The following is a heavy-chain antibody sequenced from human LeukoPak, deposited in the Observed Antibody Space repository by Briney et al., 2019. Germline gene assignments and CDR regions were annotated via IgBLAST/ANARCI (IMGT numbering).Heavy chain of an antibody. CDR1: GYTFTTYG. Sequence: ASVKVSCKASGYTFTTYGISWVRQAPGQGLEWMGWISTYNGNTNYAQNLQGRVTMTTDTSTTTAYMELRGLRSDDTAVYYCARDRRGSGDDPGVWFDPWGQGTLVTVSS. CDR3: ARDRRGSGDDPGVWFDP. J-gene: IGHJ5*02. CDR2: ISTYNGNT. V-gene: IGHV1-18*01. D-gene: IGHD5-12*01.